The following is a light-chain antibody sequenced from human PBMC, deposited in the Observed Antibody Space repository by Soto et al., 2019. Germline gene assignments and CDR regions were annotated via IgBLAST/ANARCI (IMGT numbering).Light chain of an antibody. Sequence: ELVLTHSPGTLSLSPGERATLSCRARQSVSSSYLAWYQQKPGQAPRLLIYGASSRATGIPDRFSGSGSGTDFTLTISRLEPEDFAVYFCQQYGNSPPNTFGQGTKVDIK. CDR2: GAS. CDR1: QSVSSSY. V-gene: IGKV3-20*01. CDR3: QQYGNSPPNT. J-gene: IGKJ2*01.